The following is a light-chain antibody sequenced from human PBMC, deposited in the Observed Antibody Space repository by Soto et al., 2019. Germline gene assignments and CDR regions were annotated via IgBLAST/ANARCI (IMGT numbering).Light chain of an antibody. J-gene: IGKJ5*01. Sequence: EIVLTQSPDTLSLSPGGRATLSCRASQSVTTRLAWCQQKPGQPPRLLISGASVRASGVPVRITGSGSGTDFTLTISRLEPEDFALYYCQQYGGSPITFGLGTRLEVK. CDR1: QSVTTR. V-gene: IGKV3-20*01. CDR3: QQYGGSPIT. CDR2: GAS.